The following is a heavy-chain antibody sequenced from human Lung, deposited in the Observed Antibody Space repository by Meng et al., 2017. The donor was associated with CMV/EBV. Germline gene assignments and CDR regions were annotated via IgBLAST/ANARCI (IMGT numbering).Heavy chain of an antibody. V-gene: IGHV1-18*01. Sequence: VRLGQSGAKVKKPWASVEVSWKASGYTLTTFGINWVRQAAGQGLEWMRWINAYHGDTNYAQTLQGRVTMTTDTSTSTAYMELRSRRSDDTAVYYCARVEVGITAGDYWGQGTLVTVSS. CDR1: GYTLTTFG. CDR3: ARVEVGITAGDY. CDR2: INAYHGDT. J-gene: IGHJ4*02. D-gene: IGHD1-26*01.